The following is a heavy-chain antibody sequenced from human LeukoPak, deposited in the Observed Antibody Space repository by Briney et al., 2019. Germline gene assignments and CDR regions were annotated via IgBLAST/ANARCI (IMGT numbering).Heavy chain of an antibody. CDR1: GFTFSSYG. CDR2: ISYDGSNK. D-gene: IGHD6-19*01. V-gene: IGHV3-30*18. Sequence: PGGSLRLSCAASGFTFSSYGMHWVRQAPGKGLEWVAVISYDGSNKYYADSVKGRFTISRDNSKNTLYLQMNSLRAEDTAVYYCAKDESPYYGYSSDWVDYWGQGTLVTVSS. CDR3: AKDESPYYGYSSDWVDY. J-gene: IGHJ4*02.